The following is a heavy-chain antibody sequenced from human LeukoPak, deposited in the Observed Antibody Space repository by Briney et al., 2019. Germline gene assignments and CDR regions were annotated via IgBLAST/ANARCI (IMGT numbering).Heavy chain of an antibody. Sequence: GGSLRLSCAGSGFTFTSYWMHWVRQAPGKGLVWVSRIKSDGSSTSYADSVKGRFTIARDNAKNTLYLQMNSLRPEDTAVYYCARNDYLEDWGQGPLVSVPS. CDR3: ARNDYLED. CDR1: GFTFTSYW. CDR2: IKSDGSST. J-gene: IGHJ1*01. V-gene: IGHV3-74*01.